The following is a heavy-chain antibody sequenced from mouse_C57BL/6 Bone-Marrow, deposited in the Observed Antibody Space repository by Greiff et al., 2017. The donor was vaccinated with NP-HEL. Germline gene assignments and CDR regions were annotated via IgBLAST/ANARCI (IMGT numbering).Heavy chain of an antibody. CDR2: IDPSDSYT. CDR3: ARRAGPAWFAY. J-gene: IGHJ3*01. Sequence: QVHVKQPGAELVRPGTSVKLSCKASGYTFTSYWMHWVKQRPGQGLEWIGVIDPSDSYTNYNQKFKGKATLTVDTSSSTAYMQLSSLTSEDSAVYYCARRAGPAWFAYWGQGTLVTVSA. D-gene: IGHD3-3*01. V-gene: IGHV1-59*01. CDR1: GYTFTSYW.